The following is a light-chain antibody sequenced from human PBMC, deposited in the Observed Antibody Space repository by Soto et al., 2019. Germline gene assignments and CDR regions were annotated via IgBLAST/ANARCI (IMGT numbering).Light chain of an antibody. V-gene: IGKV1-33*01. CDR3: QHYNNLPPFT. CDR1: EDIRTS. J-gene: IGKJ3*01. Sequence: DIQMTQSPSSLSASVGARVSITCQASEDIRTSLSWFQHKPGRAPKLLIYGASYLETGVPSRFRGSGSGTDFTLTISSLQPEDIATYYCQHYNNLPPFTFGPGTIVDDK. CDR2: GAS.